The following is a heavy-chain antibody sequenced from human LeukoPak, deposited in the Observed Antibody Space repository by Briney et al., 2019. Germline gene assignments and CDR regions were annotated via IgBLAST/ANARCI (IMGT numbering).Heavy chain of an antibody. Sequence: GGSLRLSCETSGFTFTNYAMSWVRQAPGKGLEWLSAFTGRPGRTYYADSVRGRFTISRDTSKNTLFLEMSSLRGEDTAIYFCAKDHLLCTSTSCYIDYFDSWGQGTLVTVSS. V-gene: IGHV3-23*01. D-gene: IGHD2-2*02. J-gene: IGHJ4*02. CDR2: FTGRPGRT. CDR3: AKDHLLCTSTSCYIDYFDS. CDR1: GFTFTNYA.